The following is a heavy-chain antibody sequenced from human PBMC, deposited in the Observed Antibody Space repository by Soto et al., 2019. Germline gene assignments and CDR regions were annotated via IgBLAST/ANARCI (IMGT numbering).Heavy chain of an antibody. CDR3: AKDRVVSSWILYYGMDV. CDR1: WFTFSSYC. D-gene: IGHD6-13*01. CDR2: ISYEGNKK. Sequence: PGGSLRLSCAASWFTFSSYCMHWVRPAPGKGLEGVGVISYEGNKKNYAENVKGRFTISRDNSKNSLYLQMNSLRAEDTAVYYCAKDRVVSSWILYYGMDVWGQGTTVTVSS. J-gene: IGHJ6*02. V-gene: IGHV3-30*18.